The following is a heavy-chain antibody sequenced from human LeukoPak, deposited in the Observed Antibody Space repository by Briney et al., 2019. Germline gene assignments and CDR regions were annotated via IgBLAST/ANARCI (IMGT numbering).Heavy chain of an antibody. J-gene: IGHJ4*02. CDR2: IYYSGST. CDR3: ARGRSGYSYAFDS. Sequence: PSETLSLTCTVSGGSISSYYWSWIRQPPGRGLEWIGYIYYSGSTNYSPSLNSRVTISIDTSKNQFSLRLRSVTAADTAIYYCARGRSGYSYAFDSWGQGTLVTVSS. V-gene: IGHV4-59*01. CDR1: GGSISSYY. D-gene: IGHD5-18*01.